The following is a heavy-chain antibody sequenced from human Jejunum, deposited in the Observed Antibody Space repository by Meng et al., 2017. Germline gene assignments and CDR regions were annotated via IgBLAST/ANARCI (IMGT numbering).Heavy chain of an antibody. Sequence: QLRLQGSGPGVVKPSGTLSLTCAVSGGSISTAGYSWGWIRQSPGKGLEWIWGIFYIGPPYYNPSLKSRVTISIDTSKNQFSLKMNSVTAADTAVYYCARDTAGFGPWGQGTLVTVSS. J-gene: IGHJ5*02. CDR2: IFYIGPP. CDR3: ARDTAGFGP. V-gene: IGHV4-39*07. D-gene: IGHD6-13*01. CDR1: GGSISTAGYS.